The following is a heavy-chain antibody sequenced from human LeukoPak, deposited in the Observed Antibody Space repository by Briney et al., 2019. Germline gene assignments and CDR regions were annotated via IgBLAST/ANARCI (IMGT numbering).Heavy chain of an antibody. CDR1: GILFDRYT. V-gene: IGHV3-23*01. J-gene: IGHJ5*02. CDR2: ISGSGDGT. CDR3: XXXXXXXXXXSTSNWFDP. Sequence: PGGSLRLSCAASGILFDRYTMNWVRQTPGKGLEWVSVISGSGDGTHYADSVKGRFTISRDNSKYMLYLHMNSLRVEDTGVYYXXXXXXXXXXXSTSNWFDPWGQGTLVTVSS.